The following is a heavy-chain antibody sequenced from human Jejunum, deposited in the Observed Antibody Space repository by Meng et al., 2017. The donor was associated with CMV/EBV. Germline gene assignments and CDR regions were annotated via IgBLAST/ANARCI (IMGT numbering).Heavy chain of an antibody. Sequence: TDSFLHWVRQAPGQGLEWVGLINVNSGETSSAQNLQGRVTMTRDTSISTVYMDLSRLRSDDTALYYCVREGYFCSSSSCYKSFDYWGQEPWSPSPQ. CDR1: TDSF. V-gene: IGHV1-2*02. CDR2: INVNSGET. D-gene: IGHD2-2*02. CDR3: VREGYFCSSSSCYKSFDY. J-gene: IGHJ4*01.